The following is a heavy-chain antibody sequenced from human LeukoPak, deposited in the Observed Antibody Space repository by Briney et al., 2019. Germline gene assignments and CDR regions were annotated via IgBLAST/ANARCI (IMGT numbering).Heavy chain of an antibody. Sequence: GGSLRLSCAASGFTVSSNYMSWVRQAPGKGLEWVSVIYSGGSTYYADSVKGRFTISRDNSKNTLYLQMNSLRAGDTAVYYCARDSNNEITYDYWGQGTLVTVSS. D-gene: IGHD3-10*01. CDR1: GFTVSSNY. J-gene: IGHJ4*02. CDR3: ARDSNNEITYDY. V-gene: IGHV3-66*01. CDR2: IYSGGST.